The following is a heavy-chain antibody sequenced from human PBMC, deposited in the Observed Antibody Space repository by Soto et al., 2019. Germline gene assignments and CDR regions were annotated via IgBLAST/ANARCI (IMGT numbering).Heavy chain of an antibody. D-gene: IGHD5-18*01. CDR2: IYYSGST. J-gene: IGHJ5*02. Sequence: SETLSLTCTVSGGSISSGGYYWSWIRQHPGKGLEWIGYIYYSGSTYYNPSLKSRVTISVDTSKNQFSLKLSSVTAADTAVYYCATWIQLKYNWFDPWGQGTLVTVS. V-gene: IGHV4-31*03. CDR1: GGSISSGGYY. CDR3: ATWIQLKYNWFDP.